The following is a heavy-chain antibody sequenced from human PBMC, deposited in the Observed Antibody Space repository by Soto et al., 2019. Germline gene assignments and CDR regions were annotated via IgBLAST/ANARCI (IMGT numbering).Heavy chain of an antibody. J-gene: IGHJ6*02. CDR2: IIPIFGTA. V-gene: IGHV1-69*12. CDR1: GGTFSSYA. CDR3: ARDGDCGGDCYSDYYYGMDV. D-gene: IGHD2-21*02. Sequence: QVQLVQSGAEVKKPGSSVKVSCKASGGTFSSYAISWVRQAPGQGLEWMGGIIPIFGTANYAQKFQGRVTITADESTSTDYMELSSLRSEDTAVYYCARDGDCGGDCYSDYYYGMDVWGQGTTFTVSS.